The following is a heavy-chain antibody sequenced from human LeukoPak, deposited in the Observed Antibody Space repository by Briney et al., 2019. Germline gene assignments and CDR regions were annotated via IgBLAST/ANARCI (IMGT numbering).Heavy chain of an antibody. J-gene: IGHJ3*02. D-gene: IGHD3-9*01. CDR3: ARGSLRYFDWLLPDPDAFDI. CDR1: GYTFTGYY. V-gene: IGHV1-8*02. Sequence: ASVKVSCKASGYTFTGYYMHWVRQAPGQGLEWMGWINPNSGNTGYAQKFQGRVTMTRNTSISTAYMELSSLRSEDTAVYYCARGSLRYFDWLLPDPDAFDIWGQGTMVTVSS. CDR2: INPNSGNT.